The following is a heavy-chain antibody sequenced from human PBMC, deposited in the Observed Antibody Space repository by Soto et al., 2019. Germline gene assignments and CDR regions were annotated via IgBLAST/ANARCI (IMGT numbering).Heavy chain of an antibody. CDR3: AREALQGTSHSLQFHFDP. D-gene: IGHD2-2*01. CDR2: IYYSGST. Sequence: QVQLQESGPGLVKPSQTLSLTCTVSGGSISSGDYYWSWIRQPPGKGLEWIGYIYYSGSTYYNPSLKSRVTISVDTSKNQFSLKLSSVTAADTAVYYCAREALQGTSHSLQFHFDPWGQGTLVTVSS. J-gene: IGHJ5*02. CDR1: GGSISSGDYY. V-gene: IGHV4-30-4*01.